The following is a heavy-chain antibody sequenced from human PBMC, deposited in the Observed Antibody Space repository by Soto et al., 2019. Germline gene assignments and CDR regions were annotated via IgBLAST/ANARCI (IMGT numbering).Heavy chain of an antibody. Sequence: LRLSCAASGFTFSSYAMSWVRQAPVKGLEWVSAISGSGGSTYYADSVKGRFTISRDNSKNTLYLQMNSLRAEDTAVYYCAKPPLRVNYYDSSGYFDYWGQGTLVTVSS. D-gene: IGHD3-22*01. CDR2: ISGSGGST. CDR1: GFTFSSYA. V-gene: IGHV3-23*01. J-gene: IGHJ4*02. CDR3: AKPPLRVNYYDSSGYFDY.